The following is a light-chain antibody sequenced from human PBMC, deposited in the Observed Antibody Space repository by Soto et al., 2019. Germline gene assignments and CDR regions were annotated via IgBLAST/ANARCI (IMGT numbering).Light chain of an antibody. CDR3: QQYNNWPRT. V-gene: IGKV3-15*01. CDR2: GAS. Sequence: EIVMTQSPATLSVTLGERATLSCRASQSVSSKLGWYQQKPGQAPRLLIYGASIRATGIPARFSGSGSGTEFTLTISSLQSEDFAVYYCQQYNNWPRTFGPGTKVDIK. CDR1: QSVSSK. J-gene: IGKJ3*01.